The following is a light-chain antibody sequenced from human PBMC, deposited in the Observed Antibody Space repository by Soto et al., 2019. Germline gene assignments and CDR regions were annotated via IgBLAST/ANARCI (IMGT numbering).Light chain of an antibody. Sequence: DIQMTQSPSTLSASVGDRVTITCRASQSISSWLAWYQQKPGKAPKLLIYKASSLESGVPSRFSGSGSGTKFTLTISSLQPDDLATYYCQQYNSYPWTFGQGTKVEIK. CDR1: QSISSW. CDR3: QQYNSYPWT. J-gene: IGKJ1*01. V-gene: IGKV1-5*03. CDR2: KAS.